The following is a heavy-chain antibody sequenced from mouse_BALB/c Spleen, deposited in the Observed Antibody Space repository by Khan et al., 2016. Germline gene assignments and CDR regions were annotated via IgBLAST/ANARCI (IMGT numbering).Heavy chain of an antibody. Sequence: QVQLKQSGPGLVQPSQSLSITCTVSGFSLASYGVHWVRQSPGKGLEWLGVIWSGGSTGYNAAFISRLSITKDYSKSQVFFKMNSLQTNDTAIYYCARNYDFYVDYWGQGTTLTVSS. V-gene: IGHV2-2*02. D-gene: IGHD2-4*01. J-gene: IGHJ2*01. CDR2: IWSGGST. CDR3: ARNYDFYVDY. CDR1: GFSLASYG.